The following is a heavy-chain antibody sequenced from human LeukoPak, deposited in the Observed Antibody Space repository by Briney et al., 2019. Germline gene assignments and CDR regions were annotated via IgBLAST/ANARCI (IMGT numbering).Heavy chain of an antibody. Sequence: GGSLRLSCAASGFTFSSYSMNWVRQAPGKGLEWGSYISGSSSTIYYADSVKGRFTISRDNGKNTLYLQMNSLRAEDTAVYYCARGSTHYDSSGQVPFDYWGQGTLVTVSS. J-gene: IGHJ4*02. CDR2: ISGSSSTI. D-gene: IGHD3-22*01. V-gene: IGHV3-48*01. CDR3: ARGSTHYDSSGQVPFDY. CDR1: GFTFSSYS.